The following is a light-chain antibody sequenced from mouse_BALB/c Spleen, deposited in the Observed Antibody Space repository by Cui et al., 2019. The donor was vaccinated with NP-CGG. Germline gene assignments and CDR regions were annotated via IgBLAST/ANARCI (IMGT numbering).Light chain of an antibody. CDR2: GTN. CDR1: TEAVTTSNY. V-gene: IGLV1*01. J-gene: IGLJ1*01. CDR3: ALWYSNHWV. Sequence: QAVVTQDSALTISPGETVTLTCRSNTEAVTTSNYANWVQEKPDHLFTGLIGGTNNRVPGVPARFSGSLIGDKAALTITGAQTEDEAIYFCALWYSNHWVFGGGTKLTVL.